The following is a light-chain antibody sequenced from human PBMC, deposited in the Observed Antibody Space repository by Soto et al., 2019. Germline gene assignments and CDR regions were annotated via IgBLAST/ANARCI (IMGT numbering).Light chain of an antibody. V-gene: IGKV1-12*01. J-gene: IGKJ3*01. CDR3: QQTNTFPLS. CDR2: AAS. Sequence: DIQMTQSPSFVSASVGDRVTITCRTSQGISTWLAWYQQKPGKAPNLLIYAASNLQNGVPSRFSGSGSGTDFTLTISSLQPEDFATYYCQQTNTFPLSFGPGTKVDVK. CDR1: QGISTW.